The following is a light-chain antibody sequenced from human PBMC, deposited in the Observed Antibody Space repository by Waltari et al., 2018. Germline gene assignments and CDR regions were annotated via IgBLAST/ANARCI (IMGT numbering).Light chain of an antibody. CDR3: QQSYNSPVT. Sequence: DIHVTQSPSSLSASLRDNITINCRASQSINNLLDWYQQKPGRAPEVLIYGASTLQSGVPARFSGSGSGTGFTLTINNLQPEDFATYYCQQSYNSPVTFGGGTKVEIK. J-gene: IGKJ4*01. CDR1: QSINNL. V-gene: IGKV1-39*01. CDR2: GAS.